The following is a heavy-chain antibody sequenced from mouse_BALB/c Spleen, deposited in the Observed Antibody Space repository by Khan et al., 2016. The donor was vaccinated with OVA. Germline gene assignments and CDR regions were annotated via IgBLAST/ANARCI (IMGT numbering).Heavy chain of an antibody. D-gene: IGHD4-1*01. CDR2: ISSGGDYT. V-gene: IGHV5-6*01. J-gene: IGHJ3*01. CDR1: GFTFSSYS. Sequence: LVESGGDLVKPGGSLKLSCAASGFTFSSYSMSWVRQTPDKRLEWVASISSGGDYTYSPDSVKGRFTISRDNAKNTLYLQMSDLKSEDTAMXYCADHLTVSFASWGQGPLVTVSA. CDR3: ADHLTVSFAS.